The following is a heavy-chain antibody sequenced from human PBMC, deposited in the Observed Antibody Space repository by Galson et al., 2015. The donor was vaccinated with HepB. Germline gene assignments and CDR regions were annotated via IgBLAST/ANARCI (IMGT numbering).Heavy chain of an antibody. CDR3: AKAYPSDRSYCTEF. Sequence: SLRLSCAASGFTFSSYAMSWVRQAPGQGLEWVGGISAGGGSTYYADSVKGSFTMTRDNSKNTLYMQMNSLRSEDTAVYYCAKAYPSDRSYCTEFWGQGTLVTVSS. CDR1: GFTFSSYA. D-gene: IGHD1-26*01. V-gene: IGHV3-23*01. J-gene: IGHJ4*02. CDR2: ISAGGGST.